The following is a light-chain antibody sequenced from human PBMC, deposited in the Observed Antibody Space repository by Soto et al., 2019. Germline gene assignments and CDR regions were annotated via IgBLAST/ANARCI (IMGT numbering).Light chain of an antibody. CDR3: SSWDDRLNGVI. CDR2: DNN. V-gene: IGLV1-44*01. Sequence: QSVLTQPPSASGTPGQRVTISCSGSNSNIGSNTVNWYQQLPGTAPKLLIYDNNKRPSGVPGRFSDSKSDTSASLAISGLHSEDEADYYCSSWDDRLNGVIFGGGTKLTVL. CDR1: NSNIGSNT. J-gene: IGLJ2*01.